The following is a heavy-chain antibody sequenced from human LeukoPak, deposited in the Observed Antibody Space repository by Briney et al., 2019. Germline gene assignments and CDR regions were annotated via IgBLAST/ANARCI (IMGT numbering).Heavy chain of an antibody. V-gene: IGHV3-7*01. CDR2: IKQDGSEK. CDR1: GFTFSNAW. D-gene: IGHD1-26*01. Sequence: GGSLRLSCAASGFTFSNAWMSWVRQAPGKGLEWVANIKQDGSEKYYVDSVKGRFTISRDNAKNSLYLQMNSLRAEDTAVYYCARDDSGSYGVLYWGQGTLVTVSS. CDR3: ARDDSGSYGVLY. J-gene: IGHJ4*02.